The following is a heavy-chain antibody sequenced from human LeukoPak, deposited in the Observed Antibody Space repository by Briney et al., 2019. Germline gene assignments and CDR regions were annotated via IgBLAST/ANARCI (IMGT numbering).Heavy chain of an antibody. CDR3: AKEVVSYCSSTSCYSDAFDI. Sequence: SETLSLACTVSGGSISSGSYYWSWIRQPAGKGLEWIGRIYTSGSTNYNPSLKSRVTISVDTSKNQFSLKLTSVTAADTAVYYCAKEVVSYCSSTSCYSDAFDIWGQGTMVTVSS. J-gene: IGHJ3*02. CDR2: IYTSGST. D-gene: IGHD2-2*02. V-gene: IGHV4-61*02. CDR1: GGSISSGSYY.